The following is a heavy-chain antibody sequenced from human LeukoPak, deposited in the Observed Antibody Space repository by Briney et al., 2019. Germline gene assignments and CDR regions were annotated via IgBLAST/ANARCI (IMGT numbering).Heavy chain of an antibody. CDR2: MYRVGNT. Sequence: GGSLRLSCAASGFTVSNNYMTWVRQAPGKGLEWVSVMYRVGNTYYADFVKGRFTISRDNAKNSLYLQMNSLRAEDTAIYYCSRDSQGSRLYSVDYWGQGTLVTVSS. D-gene: IGHD2-15*01. J-gene: IGHJ4*02. CDR3: SRDSQGSRLYSVDY. V-gene: IGHV3-53*01. CDR1: GFTVSNNY.